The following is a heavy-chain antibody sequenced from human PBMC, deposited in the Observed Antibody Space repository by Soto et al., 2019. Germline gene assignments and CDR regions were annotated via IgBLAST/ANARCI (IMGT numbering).Heavy chain of an antibody. CDR1: GFTFSNYA. V-gene: IGHV3-23*01. J-gene: IGHJ4*02. CDR2: ISGSGGST. D-gene: IGHD3-3*01. Sequence: GGSLRLSCTASGFTFSNYAMTWVRQAPGKGLEWVSGISGSGGSTYYADSVTGRFTISRDNSKNTLYLQMNGLRVEDTAIYYCARGTYSDFWSGYYIGATIDYWGQGTLVTVSS. CDR3: ARGTYSDFWSGYYIGATIDY.